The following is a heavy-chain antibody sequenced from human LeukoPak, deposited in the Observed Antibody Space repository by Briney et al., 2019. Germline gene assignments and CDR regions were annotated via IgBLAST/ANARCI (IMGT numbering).Heavy chain of an antibody. V-gene: IGHV4-61*02. J-gene: IGHJ4*02. CDR2: IYTSGST. CDR1: GGSISSVNYY. D-gene: IGHD3-3*01. Sequence: SETQSLTCTVSGGSISSVNYYWSWIRQPAGKGLEWIGRIYTSGSTNYNPSLKSRVTISVNTSKNQLSLELTSVTAADTAVYYCARTDFWGGYMDFWGQGTLVTVSS. CDR3: ARTDFWGGYMDF.